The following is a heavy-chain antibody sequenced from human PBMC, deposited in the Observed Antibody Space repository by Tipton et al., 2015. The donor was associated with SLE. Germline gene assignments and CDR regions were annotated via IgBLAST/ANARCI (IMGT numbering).Heavy chain of an antibody. Sequence: GLVKPSETLSLTCTVSGVSISSTSYYWGWIRQPPGKGLEWIGSIDYSGSTYYSPSLKRRVTISVDTSKNQFSLNLSSVTAADTAVYYCARQGYYGSGSRWGQGTLVTVSS. CDR1: GVSISSTSYY. D-gene: IGHD3-10*01. J-gene: IGHJ4*02. CDR3: ARQGYYGSGSR. CDR2: IDYSGST. V-gene: IGHV4-39*01.